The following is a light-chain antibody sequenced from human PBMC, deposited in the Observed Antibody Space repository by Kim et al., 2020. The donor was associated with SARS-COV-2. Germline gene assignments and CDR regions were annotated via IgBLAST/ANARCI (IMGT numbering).Light chain of an antibody. J-gene: IGKJ1*01. V-gene: IGKV4-1*01. CDR3: QQYYSNYAT. CDR1: QSVLYSSNNKNY. CDR2: WAS. Sequence: ATINCKSSQSVLYSSNNKNYLAWYQQKPGQPPKLLIYWASTRESGVPDRFSGSGSGTDFTLTISSLRAEDVAVYYCQQYYSNYATFGQGTKVDIK.